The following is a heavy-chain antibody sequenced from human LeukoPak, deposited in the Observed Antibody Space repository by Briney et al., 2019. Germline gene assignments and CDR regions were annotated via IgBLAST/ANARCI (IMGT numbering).Heavy chain of an antibody. CDR1: GFTLRRYE. Sequence: LSRAASGFTLRRYEMKGLGPAAPREVTGVSNIGTGGSTISYADSVQGRFTVSRDNPKNSLYLRTISLRAEDTAVYYCASFYDRTGSDYWGQGTLVTVSS. V-gene: IGHV3-48*03. D-gene: IGHD3-22*01. J-gene: IGHJ4*02. CDR3: ASFYDRTGSDY. CDR2: IGTGGSTI.